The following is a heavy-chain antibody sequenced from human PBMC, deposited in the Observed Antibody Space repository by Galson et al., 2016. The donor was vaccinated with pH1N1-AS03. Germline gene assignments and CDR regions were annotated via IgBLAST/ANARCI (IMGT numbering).Heavy chain of an antibody. CDR1: GFTFSSYW. CDR3: ARKRPTYFDY. J-gene: IGHJ4*02. V-gene: IGHV3-7*01. D-gene: IGHD2-21*01. Sequence: SLRLSCAASGFTFSSYWMSWVRQAPGKGLEWVANIKVDGSEKYYVDSVKGRFIISRDNTKSSLYLQVNSLRAEDTAVYYCARKRPTYFDYWGQGTLVTVSS. CDR2: IKVDGSEK.